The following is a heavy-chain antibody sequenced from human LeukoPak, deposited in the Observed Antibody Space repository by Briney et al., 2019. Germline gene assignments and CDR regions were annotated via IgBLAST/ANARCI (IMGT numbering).Heavy chain of an antibody. D-gene: IGHD5-18*01. J-gene: IGHJ4*02. CDR3: VKGRRRGYAYGTLES. CDR2: ISMDGVNT. V-gene: IGHV3-43*01. CDR1: GFTFDYYT. Sequence: GGSLRLSCAASGFTFDYYTMYWVRQGPEKGLEWVSLISMDGVNTFYADSVKGRFTISRDNNKNSLYLQMNGLRTDDTGLYYCVKGRRRGYAYGTLESWGQGSLVTVSS.